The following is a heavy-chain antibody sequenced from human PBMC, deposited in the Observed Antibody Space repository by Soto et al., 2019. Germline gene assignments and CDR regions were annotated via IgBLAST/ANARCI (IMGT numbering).Heavy chain of an antibody. Sequence: SETLSLTCDVSGVSISSGNWWSWVRQPPGKGLEWIAEVYNDGSANYHPSLESRATISVDRSKNQFSLRLSSVTAADTGKYYCARLVYDSRLNYLYFDHWGQATLVTVSS. CDR1: GVSISSGNW. CDR3: ARLVYDSRLNYLYFDH. D-gene: IGHD3-22*01. V-gene: IGHV4-4*02. CDR2: VYNDGSA. J-gene: IGHJ4*02.